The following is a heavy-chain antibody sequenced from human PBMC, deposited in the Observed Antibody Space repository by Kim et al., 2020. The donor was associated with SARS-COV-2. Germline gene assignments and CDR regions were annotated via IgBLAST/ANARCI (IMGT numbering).Heavy chain of an antibody. Sequence: YTPSLKNRVTMSVDTSKNQFSLNVTSVTAADTAVYYCARVSQWLVRSYFDFWGQGTLVTVSS. J-gene: IGHJ4*02. V-gene: IGHV4-31*02. D-gene: IGHD6-19*01. CDR3: ARVSQWLVRSYFDF.